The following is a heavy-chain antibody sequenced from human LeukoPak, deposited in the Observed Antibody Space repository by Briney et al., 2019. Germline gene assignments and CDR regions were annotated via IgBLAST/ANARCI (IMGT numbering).Heavy chain of an antibody. CDR2: INPNSGGT. CDR3: AKNMGYGDYWYFDL. Sequence: ASVKVSCKASGYTFIDYYIHWVRQAPGEGLEWVGWINPNSGGTNYAQKFQGSVTMTRDTSISTAYMELTRLNSDDTAVYYCAKNMGYGDYWYFDLWGRGTLVTVSS. J-gene: IGHJ2*01. D-gene: IGHD4-17*01. V-gene: IGHV1-2*02. CDR1: GYTFIDYY.